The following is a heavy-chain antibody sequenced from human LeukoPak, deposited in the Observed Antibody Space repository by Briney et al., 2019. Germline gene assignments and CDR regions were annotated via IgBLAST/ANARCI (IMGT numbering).Heavy chain of an antibody. J-gene: IGHJ3*02. CDR2: INHSGST. Sequence: PSETLSLTCAVYGGSFSGYYWSWIRQPPGKGLEWIGEINHSGSTNYNPSLKSRVTISVDTSKNQFSLKLSSVTAADTAVYYCAKVILHDYGDYVDAFDIWGQGTMVTVSS. CDR3: AKVILHDYGDYVDAFDI. V-gene: IGHV4-34*01. CDR1: GGSFSGYY. D-gene: IGHD4-17*01.